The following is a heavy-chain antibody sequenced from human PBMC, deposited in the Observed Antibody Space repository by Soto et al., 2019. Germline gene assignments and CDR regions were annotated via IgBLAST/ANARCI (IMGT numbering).Heavy chain of an antibody. V-gene: IGHV3-15*01. CDR1: GFTFTKAW. Sequence: PGGSLRLSCAASGFTFTKAWMSWVRQAPGKGLEWVGRIKNKPDGGTTDYAAPVRGRFTISRDDSKNTLYLQMNSLKTEDTAVYYCTTGDGFGVVNGFDYWGQGTLVTVSS. J-gene: IGHJ4*02. D-gene: IGHD3-3*01. CDR3: TTGDGFGVVNGFDY. CDR2: IKNKPDGGTT.